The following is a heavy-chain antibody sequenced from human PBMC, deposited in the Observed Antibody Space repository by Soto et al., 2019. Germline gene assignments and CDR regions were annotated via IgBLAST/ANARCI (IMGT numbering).Heavy chain of an antibody. D-gene: IGHD1-26*01. V-gene: IGHV3-23*01. Sequence: GGSLRLSCAASGFAFSNYAMIWVRQAPGKGLEWVSTISGSVSSTYYADSVKGRLIISRDNSKNTLYLQMNILSVEDTAVYYWAKGEYSGSSYCFEYWGQGTPVTVSS. CDR1: GFAFSNYA. J-gene: IGHJ4*02. CDR3: AKGEYSGSSYCFEY. CDR2: ISGSVSST.